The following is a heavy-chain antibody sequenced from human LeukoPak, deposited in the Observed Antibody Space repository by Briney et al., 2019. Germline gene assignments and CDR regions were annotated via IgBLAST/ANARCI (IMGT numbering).Heavy chain of an antibody. J-gene: IGHJ4*02. V-gene: IGHV3-21*01. Sequence: GGSLRLSCAASGFTFSSYSMTWVRQAPGKGLEWVSSISSSSSYIYYADSVKGRFTISRDNAKNSLYLQMNILRAEDTAVYYCARDGYGDYFDYWGQGTLVTVSS. D-gene: IGHD4-17*01. CDR1: GFTFSSYS. CDR2: ISSSSSYI. CDR3: ARDGYGDYFDY.